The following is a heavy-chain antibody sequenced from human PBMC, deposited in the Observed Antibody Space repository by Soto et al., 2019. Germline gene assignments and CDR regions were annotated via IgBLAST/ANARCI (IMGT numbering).Heavy chain of an antibody. CDR2: LYYTGST. Sequence: SETLSLTCTVSGGSVSSDYWSWIRQTPGKGLEWIGYLYYTGSTAYKSSLKSRLTISIDTSKNLLSLRLTSVTAAHTGIYYCATTRASRWLDPWGPGIPVTVS. CDR1: GGSVSSDY. CDR3: ATTRASRWLDP. V-gene: IGHV4-59*02. J-gene: IGHJ5*02.